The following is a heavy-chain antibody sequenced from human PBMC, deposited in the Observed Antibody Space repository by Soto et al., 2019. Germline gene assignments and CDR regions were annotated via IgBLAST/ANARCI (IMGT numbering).Heavy chain of an antibody. J-gene: IGHJ4*02. Sequence: QITLKESGPTLVKPTQTLTLTCTSSGFALSTSGVGVGWVRQPPGKALEWLALIYWDDDKRYSPSLKSRVTITKDTSKNQVVLTMTNMDPVDTATYYCAHTMAPRIFDYWGQGTLVTVSS. V-gene: IGHV2-5*02. CDR1: GFALSTSGVG. CDR3: AHTMAPRIFDY. CDR2: IYWDDDK.